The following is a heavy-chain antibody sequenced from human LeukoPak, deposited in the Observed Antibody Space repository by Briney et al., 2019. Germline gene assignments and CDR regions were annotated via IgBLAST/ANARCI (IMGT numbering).Heavy chain of an antibody. Sequence: SETLSLTCTVSGGSIRSDYWSWIRQPPGKGLEWVGYTHYSGSPNYNPSLKSRVTISVDTSKNQFSLKLSSVTAADTAVYYCARRGMYYYDSSGYRDWGQGTLVTVSS. CDR2: THYSGSP. CDR3: ARRGMYYYDSSGYRD. D-gene: IGHD3-22*01. J-gene: IGHJ4*02. CDR1: GGSIRSDY. V-gene: IGHV4-59*08.